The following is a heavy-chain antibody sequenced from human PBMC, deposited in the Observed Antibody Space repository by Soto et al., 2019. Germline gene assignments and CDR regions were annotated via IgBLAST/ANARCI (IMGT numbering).Heavy chain of an antibody. J-gene: IGHJ4*02. CDR3: ARYFCSGRVPYHFDF. Sequence: QVQLVQSGPEVKKPGASVQVSCKGSGYTFNSFGIRWVRQAPGQGLEWMGWISGYNANTKYAQKFQGRVTMTTDTSTSTAYMDLRSLRSDETAVYYCARYFCSGRVPYHFDFWGQGTLVTVSS. V-gene: IGHV1-18*01. D-gene: IGHD3-3*01. CDR2: ISGYNANT. CDR1: GYTFNSFG.